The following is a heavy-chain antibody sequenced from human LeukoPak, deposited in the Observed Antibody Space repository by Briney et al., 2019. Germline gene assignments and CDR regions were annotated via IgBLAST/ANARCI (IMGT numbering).Heavy chain of an antibody. CDR3: ARDLSSTSNWEFDY. CDR2: LNPKNGYT. D-gene: IGHD7-27*01. J-gene: IGHJ4*02. V-gene: IGHV1-2*06. Sequence: GASVKVSCKPSGYTFNDYFIHWVRQAPGEGVEWMGRLNPKNGYTFYTEEFQGRVTMTRDTNIRTAYMELSRLTSDDTALYYCARDLSSTSNWEFDYWGQGTLVTVSS. CDR1: GYTFNDYF.